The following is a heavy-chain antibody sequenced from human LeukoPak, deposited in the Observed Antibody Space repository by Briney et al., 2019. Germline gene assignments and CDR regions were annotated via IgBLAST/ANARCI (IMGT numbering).Heavy chain of an antibody. D-gene: IGHD2-2*02. CDR3: AHTFHRYCSRTTCYTLFDY. CDR1: GFSLSTSGVG. J-gene: IGHJ4*02. Sequence: SGPTLVKPTQTLTLTCTFSGFSLSTSGVGVGWIRQPPGKALEWLALIYWNDDKRYSPSLKSRLTITKDTSKNQVVLTMTNMDPVDTATYYCAHTFHRYCSRTTCYTLFDYWGQGTLVTVSS. CDR2: IYWNDDK. V-gene: IGHV2-5*01.